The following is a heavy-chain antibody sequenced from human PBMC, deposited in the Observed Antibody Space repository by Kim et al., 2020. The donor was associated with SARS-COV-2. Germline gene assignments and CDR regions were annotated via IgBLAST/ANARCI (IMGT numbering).Heavy chain of an antibody. CDR3: TTDMSPY. V-gene: IGHV3-15*01. CDR2: DGGTT. D-gene: IGHD3-16*01. Sequence: DGGTTDYAAPVKGRFTISRDDSKNTLYLQMNSLKTEDTAVYYCTTDMSPYWGQGTLVTVSS. J-gene: IGHJ4*02.